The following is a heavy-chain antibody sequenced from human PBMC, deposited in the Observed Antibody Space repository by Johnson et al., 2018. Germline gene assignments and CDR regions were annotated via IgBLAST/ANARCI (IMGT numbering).Heavy chain of an antibody. CDR2: ISYDGSNK. D-gene: IGHD2-21*01. CDR3: AKGGGSYSFDI. Sequence: QVQLVQSGGGVVQPGRSLRLSCAASGFTFSSYAMHWVRQAPGKGLEWVAVISYDGSNKYYADSVKGRFTISRDNSKNTLYLQMNSLRAEDTAVYYCAKGGGSYSFDIWGQGTMVTVSS. J-gene: IGHJ3*02. CDR1: GFTFSSYA. V-gene: IGHV3-30*04.